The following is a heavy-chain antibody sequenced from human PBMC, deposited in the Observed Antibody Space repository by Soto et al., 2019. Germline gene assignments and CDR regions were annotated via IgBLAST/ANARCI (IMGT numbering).Heavy chain of an antibody. J-gene: IGHJ5*02. CDR3: ARVWSYCSGGSCYDWFDP. CDR2: IGTAGDT. D-gene: IGHD2-15*01. Sequence: PGGSLRLSCAASGFTFSSYDMHWVRQATGKGLEWVSAIGTAGDTYYPGSVKGRFTISRENAKNSLYLQMNSLRAEDTAVYYCARVWSYCSGGSCYDWFDPWGQGTLVTVSS. V-gene: IGHV3-13*01. CDR1: GFTFSSYD.